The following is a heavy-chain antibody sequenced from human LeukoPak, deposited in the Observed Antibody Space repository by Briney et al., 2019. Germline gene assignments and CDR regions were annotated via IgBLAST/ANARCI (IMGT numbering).Heavy chain of an antibody. J-gene: IGHJ3*02. CDR2: ISSSSSYI. CDR1: GFTFSSYS. Sequence: GGSLRLSCAASGFTFSSYSMNWVRQAPGKGLEWVSSISSSSSYIYYADSVKGRFTISRDNAKNSLYLQMNSLRAEDTAVYYCARDLPGGSYLHAFDIWGQGTMVTVSS. V-gene: IGHV3-21*01. CDR3: ARDLPGGSYLHAFDI. D-gene: IGHD1-26*01.